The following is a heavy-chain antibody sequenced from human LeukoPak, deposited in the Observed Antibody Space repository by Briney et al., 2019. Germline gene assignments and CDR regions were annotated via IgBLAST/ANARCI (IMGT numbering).Heavy chain of an antibody. CDR3: AKDLSWYYGSGSPVWFDP. CDR1: GFTLSDYY. V-gene: IGHV3-11*01. CDR2: ISSGGSTI. Sequence: GGSLRLSCAVSGFTLSDYYMSWIRQAPGKGLEWVSYISSGGSTISHADSVKGRFTISRDNSKNTLYLQMNSLRAEDTAVYYCAKDLSWYYGSGSPVWFDPWGQGTLVTVSS. D-gene: IGHD3-10*01. J-gene: IGHJ5*02.